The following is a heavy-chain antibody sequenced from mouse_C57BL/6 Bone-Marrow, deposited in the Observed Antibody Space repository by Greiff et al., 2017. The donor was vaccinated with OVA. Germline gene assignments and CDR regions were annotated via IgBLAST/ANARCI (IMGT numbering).Heavy chain of an antibody. J-gene: IGHJ3*01. Sequence: VQLQQPGAELVRPGSSVKLSCKASGYTFTSYWMHWVKPRPIQGLEWIGNIDPSDSETPYNQKFKDKATLTVDKSSSTAYMQLSSLTSEDSAVYYCARNYYGSSAAWFAYWGQGTLVTVSA. D-gene: IGHD1-1*01. CDR2: IDPSDSET. CDR1: GYTFTSYW. V-gene: IGHV1-52*01. CDR3: ARNYYGSSAAWFAY.